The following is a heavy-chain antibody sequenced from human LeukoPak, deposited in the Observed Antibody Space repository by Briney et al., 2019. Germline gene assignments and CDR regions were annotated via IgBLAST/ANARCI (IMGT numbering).Heavy chain of an antibody. J-gene: IGHJ6*03. Sequence: ASVKVSCKASGYTFTSHGISWVRQAPGQGLEWMGWISTFNGNTNYAQKFQGRVTMTRDTSISTAYMEVRRLRSDDTAVYYCARSMRTMKEGDYLDVWGKGTTVTVSS. CDR1: GYTFTSHG. CDR3: ARSMRTMKEGDYLDV. D-gene: IGHD3-22*01. CDR2: ISTFNGNT. V-gene: IGHV1-18*01.